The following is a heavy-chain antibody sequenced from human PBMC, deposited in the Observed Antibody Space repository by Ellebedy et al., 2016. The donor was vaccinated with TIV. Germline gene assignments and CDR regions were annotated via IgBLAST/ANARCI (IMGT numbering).Heavy chain of an antibody. J-gene: IGHJ4*02. Sequence: GGSLRLSCAASGFSTSGMHWVRQAPGKGLEWVAFIRFDGSNKNYGDSVKGRFTISRDNSKNTLFLQMNSLSSEDTAVYYCAKAGGDYGSGSILWGQGTLVTVSS. CDR3: AKAGGDYGSGSIL. CDR1: GFSTSG. D-gene: IGHD3-10*01. V-gene: IGHV3-30*02. CDR2: IRFDGSNK.